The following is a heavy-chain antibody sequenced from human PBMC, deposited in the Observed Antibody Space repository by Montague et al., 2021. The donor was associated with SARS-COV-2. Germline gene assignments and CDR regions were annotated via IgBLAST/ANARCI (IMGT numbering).Heavy chain of an antibody. Sequence: CAISGDSVSSNIATWNWIRQSPSRGLEWLGRTYCRSKWYNDYAESVKSRITIDPDTSKHQFSLHLNSVTPEDTAVYYCARIPVGSKYYFDFWGQGTLVTVPS. J-gene: IGHJ4*02. CDR2: TYCRSKWYN. D-gene: IGHD2-2*01. CDR1: GDSVSSNIAT. V-gene: IGHV6-1*01. CDR3: ARIPVGSKYYFDF.